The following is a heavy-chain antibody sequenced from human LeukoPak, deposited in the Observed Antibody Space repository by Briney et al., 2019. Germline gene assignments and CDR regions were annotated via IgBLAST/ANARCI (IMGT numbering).Heavy chain of an antibody. J-gene: IGHJ3*02. D-gene: IGHD5-18*01. Sequence: SETLSLTCAVYGGSFSGYYWSWIRQPPGKGLEWIGEINHSGSTNYNPSLKSRVTISVDTSKNQLSLKLSSVTAADTAVYYCARIGDTAMVYAFDTWGEGTMVSVSS. V-gene: IGHV4-34*01. CDR3: ARIGDTAMVYAFDT. CDR1: GGSFSGYY. CDR2: INHSGST.